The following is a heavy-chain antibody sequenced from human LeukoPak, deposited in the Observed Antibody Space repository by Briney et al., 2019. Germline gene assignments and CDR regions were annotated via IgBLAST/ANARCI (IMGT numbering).Heavy chain of an antibody. CDR1: GGSISSYY. CDR3: ARDAYSSSEVDWFDP. Sequence: SETLSLTCTVSGGSISSYYWSWIRQPPGKGLEWIGYIYYSGSTNYNPSLKSRVTISVDTSKNQFSLKLSSVTAADTAVYYCARDAYSSSEVDWFDPWGQGTLVTVSS. V-gene: IGHV4-59*01. D-gene: IGHD6-13*01. CDR2: IYYSGST. J-gene: IGHJ5*02.